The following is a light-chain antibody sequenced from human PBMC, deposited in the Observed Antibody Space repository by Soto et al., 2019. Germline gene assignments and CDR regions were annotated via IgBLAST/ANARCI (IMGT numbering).Light chain of an antibody. CDR3: QTWGTGTLV. V-gene: IGLV4-69*01. Sequence: QLVLTQSPSASASLGASVKLTCTLSSGHSSYAIAWHQQQPEKGPRYLMKLNSDGSHSKGDGIPDRFSGSSSGAERYLTISSLQSEDEADYYCQTWGTGTLVFGGGTMLTVL. CDR1: SGHSSYA. CDR2: LNSDGSH. J-gene: IGLJ2*01.